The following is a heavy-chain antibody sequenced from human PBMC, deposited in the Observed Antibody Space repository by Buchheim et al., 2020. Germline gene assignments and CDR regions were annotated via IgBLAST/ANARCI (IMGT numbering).Heavy chain of an antibody. CDR2: IWYDGSNK. V-gene: IGHV3-33*01. CDR1: GFTFSSYG. CDR3: ARSRLMVRGADGMDV. D-gene: IGHD3-10*01. J-gene: IGHJ6*02. Sequence: VQLEESGGGLVQPGGSLRLSCAASGFTFSSYGMHWVRQAPGKGLEWVAVIWYDGSNKYYADSVKGRFTISRDNSKNTLYLQMNSLRAEDTAVYYCARSRLMVRGADGMDVWGQGTT.